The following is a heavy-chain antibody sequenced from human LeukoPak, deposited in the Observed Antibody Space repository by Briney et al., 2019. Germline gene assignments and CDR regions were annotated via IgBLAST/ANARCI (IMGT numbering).Heavy chain of an antibody. CDR1: GFTFSSYA. CDR3: AKSSHLGYCSGGTCNRWFDP. CDR2: LSDSGSST. Sequence: GGSLRLSCAASGFTFSSYAMSWVRQAPGKGLEWVSSLSDSGSSTYYADSVEGRFTISRDNSKNTLYLQMNSLRAEDTAVYYCAKSSHLGYCSGGTCNRWFDPWGQGTLVTVSS. J-gene: IGHJ5*02. V-gene: IGHV3-23*01. D-gene: IGHD2-15*01.